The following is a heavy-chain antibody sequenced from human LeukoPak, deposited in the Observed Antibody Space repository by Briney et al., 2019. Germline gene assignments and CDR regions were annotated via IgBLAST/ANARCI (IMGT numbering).Heavy chain of an antibody. Sequence: NPSEALSRTCAVYGGSFSGYYWSWIRQPPGKGLEWIGEINHSGSTNYNPSLKSRVTISVDTSKNQFSLKLSSVTAADTAVYYCARGGDGYSSSWRYYYYYGMDVWGQGTTVTVSS. CDR3: ARGGDGYSSSWRYYYYYGMDV. J-gene: IGHJ6*02. CDR2: INHSGST. D-gene: IGHD6-13*01. CDR1: GGSFSGYY. V-gene: IGHV4-34*01.